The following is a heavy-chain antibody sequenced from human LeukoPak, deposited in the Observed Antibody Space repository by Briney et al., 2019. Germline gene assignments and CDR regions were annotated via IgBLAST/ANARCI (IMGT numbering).Heavy chain of an antibody. J-gene: IGHJ4*02. CDR3: ARVVVVVPAADY. D-gene: IGHD2-2*01. CDR2: ISAYNGNT. CDR1: GYTFTTYG. V-gene: IGHV1-18*01. Sequence: ASVKVSCKASGYTFTTYGISWGRQAPGQGLEWMGWISAYNGNTNYAQKFQGRVTMTTDTSTSTAYMELRSLRSDDTAVYYCARVVVVVPAADYWGQGTLVTVSS.